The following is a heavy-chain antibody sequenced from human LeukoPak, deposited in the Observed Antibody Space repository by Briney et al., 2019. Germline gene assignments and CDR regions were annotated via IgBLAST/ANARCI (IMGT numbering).Heavy chain of an antibody. J-gene: IGHJ4*02. CDR3: ARDTSSLYSGAWPGIDY. D-gene: IGHD6-19*01. CDR1: GFTFSSYG. Sequence: GGSLRLSCAASGFTFSSYGMHWVRQAPGKGLEWVAVIWYDGSNKYYADSVKGRFTISRDNSKNMLYMQMNSLRAEDTAVYYCARDTSSLYSGAWPGIDYWGQGTLVTVSS. V-gene: IGHV3-33*01. CDR2: IWYDGSNK.